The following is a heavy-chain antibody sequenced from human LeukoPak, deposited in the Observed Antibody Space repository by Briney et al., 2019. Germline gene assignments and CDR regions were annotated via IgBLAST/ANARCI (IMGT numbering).Heavy chain of an antibody. V-gene: IGHV4-59*12. CDR3: ARMVRGVPFDY. J-gene: IGHJ4*02. CDR1: GGSMSSYY. Sequence: PSETLSLTCTVSGGSMSSYYWTWIRQPPGKGLEWIGYIYYSGSTNYNPSLKSRVTISVDTSKNQFSLKLSSVTAADTAVYYCARMVRGVPFDYWGQGTLVTVSS. CDR2: IYYSGST. D-gene: IGHD3-10*01.